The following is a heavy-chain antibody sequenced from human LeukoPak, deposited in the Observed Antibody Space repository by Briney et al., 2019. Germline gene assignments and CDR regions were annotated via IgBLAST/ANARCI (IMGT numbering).Heavy chain of an antibody. Sequence: GGSLRLSCAPSGFPFSRYSMNWVRQAPGKGLAWVAYISTDSRTIYSGDSVKGRFTIYRYNDKTLLFLQMENLRVEDTAVYYCTTYFDTTGYFEDAYDTWGQGTLVTVS. CDR1: GFPFSRYS. D-gene: IGHD3-22*01. CDR2: ISTDSRTI. J-gene: IGHJ4*03. V-gene: IGHV3-48*01. CDR3: TTYFDTTGYFEDAYDT.